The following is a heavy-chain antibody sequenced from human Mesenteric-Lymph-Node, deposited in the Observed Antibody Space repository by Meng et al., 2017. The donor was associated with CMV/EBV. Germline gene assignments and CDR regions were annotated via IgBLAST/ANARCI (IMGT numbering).Heavy chain of an antibody. J-gene: IGHJ4*02. Sequence: GSLRLSCTVSGGSVSSGTYCWSWIRQPPGKGLEWIGNLCYSERTNYNPSLKSRVTISVDTSKNQFSVRLSSLTTADTAMYYCARDPVRFCTSFSCSGGWGQGTLVTVSS. CDR1: GGSVSSGTYC. D-gene: IGHD2-2*01. CDR2: LCYSERT. CDR3: ARDPVRFCTSFSCSGG. V-gene: IGHV4-61*01.